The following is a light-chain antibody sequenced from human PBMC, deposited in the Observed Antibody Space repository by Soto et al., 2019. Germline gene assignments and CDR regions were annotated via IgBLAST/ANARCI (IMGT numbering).Light chain of an antibody. J-gene: IGKJ4*01. CDR3: QQYGSSAT. CDR2: GAS. CDR1: QSATSSY. Sequence: EIVLTQSPGTLSLSPGERATLSCRASQSATSSYLAWYQQKSGQAPRLLIYGASSRATGIPDRFSGSGSGTDFTLTISRLEPEDVAVYYCQQYGSSATFGGGTKVDIK. V-gene: IGKV3-20*01.